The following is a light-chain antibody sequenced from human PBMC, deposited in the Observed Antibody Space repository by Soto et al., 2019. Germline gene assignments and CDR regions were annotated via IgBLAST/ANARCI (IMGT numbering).Light chain of an antibody. CDR1: QGIRKD. CDR3: LQYNSYPRT. CDR2: AAS. J-gene: IGKJ1*01. Sequence: DIQMTQSPSSLCASVGDRVIITCRASQGIRKDLGWYQQKLGKAPKLLIFAASALQSGVPSRFSGSGSGTEFTLTINSLQPEDCASYFCLQYNSYPRTFGQGTKVEIK. V-gene: IGKV1-17*01.